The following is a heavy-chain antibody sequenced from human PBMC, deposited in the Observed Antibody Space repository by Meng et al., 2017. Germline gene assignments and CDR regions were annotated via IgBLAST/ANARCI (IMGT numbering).Heavy chain of an antibody. CDR3: ARDANLYCSSTSCYAGDY. V-gene: IGHV3-11*06. Sequence: GESLKISCAASGFTFSDYYMSWIRQAPGKGLEWVSSISSSSSYIYYADSVKGRFTISRDNAKNSLYLQMNSLRAEDTAVYYCARDANLYCSSTSCYAGDYWGQGTLVTVSS. J-gene: IGHJ4*02. D-gene: IGHD2-2*01. CDR2: ISSSSSYI. CDR1: GFTFSDYY.